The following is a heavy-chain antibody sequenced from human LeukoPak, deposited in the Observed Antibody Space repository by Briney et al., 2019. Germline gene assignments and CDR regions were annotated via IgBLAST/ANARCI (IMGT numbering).Heavy chain of an antibody. Sequence: SETLSLTCTVSGGSVNSQKYYWNWIRQPPGKGLEWIGYIYNNVRTNYNPSLTSRVAIFVATSTNQFSLRLSSVIAADTAMYYCAGLEPHRPLDYWGQGTLVTVSS. CDR3: AGLEPHRPLDY. J-gene: IGHJ4*02. D-gene: IGHD1-1*01. CDR1: GGSVNSQKYY. CDR2: IYNNVRT. V-gene: IGHV4-61*01.